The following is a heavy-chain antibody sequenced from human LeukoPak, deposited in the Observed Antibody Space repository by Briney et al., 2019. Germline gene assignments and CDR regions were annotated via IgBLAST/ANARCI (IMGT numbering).Heavy chain of an antibody. CDR3: ARGYSGSYGVRGYYYYYMDV. CDR1: GGSISSYY. V-gene: IGHV4-59*08. D-gene: IGHD1-26*01. Sequence: PSETLSLTCTVSGGSISSYYWSWIRQPPGKGLEWIGYIYYSGSTNYNPSLKSRVTISVDTSKNQFSLKLSSVTAADTAVYYCARGYSGSYGVRGYYYYYMDVWGKGTTVTVSS. CDR2: IYYSGST. J-gene: IGHJ6*03.